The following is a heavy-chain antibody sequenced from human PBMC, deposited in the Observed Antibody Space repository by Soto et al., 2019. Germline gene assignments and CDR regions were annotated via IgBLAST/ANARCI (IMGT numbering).Heavy chain of an antibody. J-gene: IGHJ4*02. CDR2: INSDGSST. Sequence: GGSLRLSCAASGFTSSSYWMHWVRQAPGKGLVWVSRINSDGSSTSYADSVKGRFTVSRDNAKNTLYLQMNSLRAEDTAVYYCARDLDIWRTPIVYWGQGTLVTVSS. CDR1: GFTSSSYW. CDR3: ARDLDIWRTPIVY. D-gene: IGHD3-9*01. V-gene: IGHV3-74*01.